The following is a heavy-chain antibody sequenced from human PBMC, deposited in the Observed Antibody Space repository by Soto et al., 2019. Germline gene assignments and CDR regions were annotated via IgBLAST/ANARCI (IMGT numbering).Heavy chain of an antibody. CDR1: GYTFTGYY. V-gene: IGHV1-2*04. CDR3: ARVSRLYYGMDV. D-gene: IGHD3-16*01. Sequence: ASVKVSCQASGYTFTGYYMHWVRQAPGQGLGWMGWINPNSGGTNYAQKFQGWVTMTRDTSISTAYMELSRLRSDDTAVYYCARVSRLYYGMDVWGQGTTVTVSS. CDR2: INPNSGGT. J-gene: IGHJ6*02.